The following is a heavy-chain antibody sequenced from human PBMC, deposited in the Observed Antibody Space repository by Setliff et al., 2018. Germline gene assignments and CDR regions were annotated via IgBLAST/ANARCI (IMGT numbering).Heavy chain of an antibody. Sequence: ASVKVSCKASGYTFTTYDINWVRQATGQGLEWMGWMNPNSGNTGYAQKFQGRVTMTRNTSISTAYMELSSLRSEDTAVYYCAREPPDYYDSSGPYYWGQGTLVTVSS. V-gene: IGHV1-8*01. CDR2: MNPNSGNT. D-gene: IGHD3-22*01. CDR3: AREPPDYYDSSGPYY. CDR1: GYTFTTYD. J-gene: IGHJ4*02.